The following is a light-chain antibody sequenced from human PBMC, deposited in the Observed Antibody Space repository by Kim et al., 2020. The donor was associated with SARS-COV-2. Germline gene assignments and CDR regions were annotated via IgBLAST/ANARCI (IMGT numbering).Light chain of an antibody. CDR2: DAS. V-gene: IGKV1-5*01. Sequence: SASVGDTVIITCRASQSISGLLAWLQQKPGKAPKLLIYDASSLKSGVPSRFSGSGSGTEFTRTISSLQPDDFGTYYCQQYNSYWTFGQGTKVDIK. J-gene: IGKJ1*01. CDR1: QSISGL. CDR3: QQYNSYWT.